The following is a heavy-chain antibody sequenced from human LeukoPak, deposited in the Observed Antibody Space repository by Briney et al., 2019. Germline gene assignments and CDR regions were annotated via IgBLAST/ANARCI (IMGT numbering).Heavy chain of an antibody. D-gene: IGHD2-15*01. J-gene: IGHJ3*02. CDR2: INPYSGNT. CDR1: GYTFSGNF. V-gene: IGHV1-8*03. CDR3: ARGGSELVVLTYDAFDI. Sequence: GASVKVSCKASGYTFSGNFMHWVRQAPGQGLEWMGWINPYSGNTGYAQKFQGRVTITRNTSISTAYMELSSLRSEDTAVYFCARGGSELVVLTYDAFDIWGQGTKVTVSS.